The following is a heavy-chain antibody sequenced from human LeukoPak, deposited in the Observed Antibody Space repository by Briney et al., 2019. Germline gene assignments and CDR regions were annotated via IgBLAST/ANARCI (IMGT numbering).Heavy chain of an antibody. J-gene: IGHJ4*02. CDR2: ISYDGSNK. D-gene: IGHD2/OR15-2a*01. CDR3: ARANTEFDY. CDR1: GFPFSSYA. Sequence: GGSLRLSCAASGFPFSSYAMHWVRQAPGKGLEWVAVISYDGSNKYYADSVKGRFTISRDNSKNTLYLQMNSLRAEDTAVYYCARANTEFDYWGQGTLVTVSS. V-gene: IGHV3-30-3*01.